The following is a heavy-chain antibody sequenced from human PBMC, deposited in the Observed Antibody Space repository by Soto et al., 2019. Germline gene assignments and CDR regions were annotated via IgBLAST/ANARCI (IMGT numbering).Heavy chain of an antibody. V-gene: IGHV4-59*01. CDR1: GGSISSYY. J-gene: IGHJ6*02. CDR2: IYYSGST. Sequence: SETLSLTCTVSGGSISSYYCSWIRQPPGKGLEWIGYIYYSGSTNYNPSLKSRVTISVDTSKNQFSLKLSSVTAADTAVYYCARTENDFWSGYYRDYGMDVCGQGTTVTASS. D-gene: IGHD3-3*01. CDR3: ARTENDFWSGYYRDYGMDV.